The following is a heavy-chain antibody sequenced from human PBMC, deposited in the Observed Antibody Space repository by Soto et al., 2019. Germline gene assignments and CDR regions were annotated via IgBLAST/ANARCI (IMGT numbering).Heavy chain of an antibody. J-gene: IGHJ6*02. D-gene: IGHD3-10*02. V-gene: IGHV3-30*18. CDR1: GITFKTHA. CDR3: GKYVADYVPYYYGVDV. CDR2: IAYDGNEK. Sequence: QVQLVESGGGVVQPGTSLRLSCAASGITFKTHAMHWVRQAPGKGLEWMAVIAYDGNEKFYADSVKGRFTISRDNSKNALYLQINTLRNEDTAVYDCGKYVADYVPYYYGVDVWGQGTTVTVSS.